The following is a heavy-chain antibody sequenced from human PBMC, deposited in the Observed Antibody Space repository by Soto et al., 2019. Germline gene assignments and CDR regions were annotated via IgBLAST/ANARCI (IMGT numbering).Heavy chain of an antibody. CDR1: GGTFSSYA. V-gene: IGHV1-69*06. Sequence: QVQLVQSGAEVKKPGSSVKVSCKASGGTFSSYAISWVRQAPGQGLEWMGGIIPIFGTANYAQKFQGRVTITADKSTSRAYMELSSLRSEDTAVYYCARAGFISEQWDTDYGMDVWGQGTTVTVSS. D-gene: IGHD5-18*01. CDR2: IIPIFGTA. J-gene: IGHJ6*02. CDR3: ARAGFISEQWDTDYGMDV.